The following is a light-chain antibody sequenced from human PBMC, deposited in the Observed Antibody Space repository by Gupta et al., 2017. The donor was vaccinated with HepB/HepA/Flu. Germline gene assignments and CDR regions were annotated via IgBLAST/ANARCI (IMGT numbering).Light chain of an antibody. CDR3: SWDTSSSPLGV. CDR2: EVS. J-gene: IGLJ1*01. V-gene: IGLV2-14*01. CDR1: GSDVSGYND. Sequence: SALTQPASVSGSPGQSLTISCTGTGSDVSGYNDVSWYQQHPGKAPKLMIYEVSNRPSVVANRFSGSKSGNTAFLTIAGLQAEEEADYYCSWDTSSSPLGVFGTGTKLTVL.